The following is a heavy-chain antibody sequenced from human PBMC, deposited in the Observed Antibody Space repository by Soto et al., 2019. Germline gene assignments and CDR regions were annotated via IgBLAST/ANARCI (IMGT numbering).Heavy chain of an antibody. V-gene: IGHV3-30-3*01. CDR1: GFTFSSYA. Sequence: LRLSCAASGFTFSSYAMHWVRQAPGKGPEWVAVISYDGSNKYYADSVKGRFTISRDNSKNTLYLQMNSLRAEDTAVYYCARGVFWKGQWLVMGYYYYGMDVWGQGTTVTVSS. J-gene: IGHJ6*02. CDR3: ARGVFWKGQWLVMGYYYYGMDV. D-gene: IGHD6-19*01. CDR2: ISYDGSNK.